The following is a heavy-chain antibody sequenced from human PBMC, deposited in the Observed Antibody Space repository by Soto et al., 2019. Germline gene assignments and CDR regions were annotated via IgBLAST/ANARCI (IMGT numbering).Heavy chain of an antibody. CDR1: GFTFTSSA. J-gene: IGHJ4*02. CDR2: IVVGSGNT. D-gene: IGHD4-17*01. CDR3: AEDNGTTVTTTPFDY. Sequence: SVKVSCKASGFTFTSSAVQWVRQARGQRLEWIGWIVVGSGNTNYAQKFQERVTITRDMSTSTAYMELSSLRSEDTAVYYCAEDNGTTVTTTPFDYWGQGTLVTVSS. V-gene: IGHV1-58*01.